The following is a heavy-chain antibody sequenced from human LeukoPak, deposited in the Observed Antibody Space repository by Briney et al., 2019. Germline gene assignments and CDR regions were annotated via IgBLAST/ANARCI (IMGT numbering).Heavy chain of an antibody. J-gene: IGHJ3*02. CDR1: GYTFTGYY. Sequence: EASVKVSCKASGYTFTGYYMHWVRQAPGQGLEWMGWINPNSGGTNYAQKFQGRVTMTRDTSISTAYMELRSLRSDDTALYYCARDRYGNYGDAFDIWGQGTMVTVSS. CDR2: INPNSGGT. V-gene: IGHV1-2*02. CDR3: ARDRYGNYGDAFDI. D-gene: IGHD4-11*01.